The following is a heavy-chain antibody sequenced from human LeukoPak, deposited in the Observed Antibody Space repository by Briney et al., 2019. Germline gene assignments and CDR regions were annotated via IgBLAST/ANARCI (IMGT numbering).Heavy chain of an antibody. D-gene: IGHD5-18*01. CDR2: IYYSGST. V-gene: IGHV4-59*01. Sequence: SETLSLTCTVSGGSISSYYWSWIRQPPGKGLEWIGYIYYSGSTNYNPSLKSRVTISVDTSKNQFSLKLSSVTAADTAVYYCAVRQAAMVYWGQGTLVTVSS. CDR3: AVRQAAMVY. CDR1: GGSISSYY. J-gene: IGHJ4*02.